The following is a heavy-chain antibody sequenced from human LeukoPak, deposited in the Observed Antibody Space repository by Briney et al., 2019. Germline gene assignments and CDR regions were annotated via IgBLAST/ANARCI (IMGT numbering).Heavy chain of an antibody. CDR2: ISGSSTHT. Sequence: GGSLRLSCAASGFTFSDYYMSWIRQAPGKGLEWVSYISGSSTHTNYADSVKGRFTISRDNAKKSLYLQMNSLRAEDTAVYYCARGRLTSSWYYFDYWGQGTLVTVSS. V-gene: IGHV3-11*06. CDR3: ARGRLTSSWYYFDY. CDR1: GFTFSDYY. D-gene: IGHD6-19*01. J-gene: IGHJ4*02.